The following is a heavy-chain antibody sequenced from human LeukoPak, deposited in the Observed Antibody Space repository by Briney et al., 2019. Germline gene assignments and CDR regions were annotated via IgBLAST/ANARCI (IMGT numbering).Heavy chain of an antibody. CDR3: ATSYDHGWLIGS. Sequence: SETLSLTCTVSGGSITYDYWNWIRQSSGKQLEWIGSIHYSGTINYSPSLKSRITISLDTSKNQFSLKLSSVTAADTAMYYCATSYDHGWLIGSWGQGTLVTVSS. D-gene: IGHD3-16*01. V-gene: IGHV4-59*01. CDR2: IHYSGTI. J-gene: IGHJ4*02. CDR1: GGSITYDY.